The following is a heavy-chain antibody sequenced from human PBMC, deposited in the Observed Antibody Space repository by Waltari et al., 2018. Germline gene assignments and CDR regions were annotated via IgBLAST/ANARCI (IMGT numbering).Heavy chain of an antibody. J-gene: IGHJ4*02. D-gene: IGHD6-13*01. V-gene: IGHV3-74*01. Sequence: EVQLVESGGGLVQPGGALRLSGAASGFTFSSYGMHWVRQAPGKGLVWVSRINSDGSSTSYADSVKGRFTISRDNAKNTLYLQMNSLRAEDTAVYYCARVVGSSWYESDYWGQGTLVTVSS. CDR2: INSDGSST. CDR1: GFTFSSYG. CDR3: ARVVGSSWYESDY.